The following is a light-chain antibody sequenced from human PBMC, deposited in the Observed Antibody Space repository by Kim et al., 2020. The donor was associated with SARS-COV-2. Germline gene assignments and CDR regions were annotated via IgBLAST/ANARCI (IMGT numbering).Light chain of an antibody. V-gene: IGKV3D-15*03. Sequence: VSPGGESALSCRASQSISANLAWYQQRPGQPPRLLIYAASVRATGVPARFRGSGSGTDFTLTIRDVRSDDSAVYFCQHYNEWPPFTFGQGTKLEIK. CDR1: QSISAN. CDR3: QHYNEWPPFT. CDR2: AAS. J-gene: IGKJ2*01.